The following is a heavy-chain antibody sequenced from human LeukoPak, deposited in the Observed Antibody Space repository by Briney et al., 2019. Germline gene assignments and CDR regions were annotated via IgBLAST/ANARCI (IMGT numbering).Heavy chain of an antibody. CDR3: ARAPYGERGGSDY. Sequence: GSPRLSCAASGFTFSTYNLKWGRPAPGEGVEGVSYISTTTSAIYYADSVKGRFTVSRDNAKSSLYLQMNSLRADDTAVYYCARAPYGERGGSDYWGQGTLVTVSS. CDR2: ISTTTSAI. CDR1: GFTFSTYN. D-gene: IGHD4-17*01. V-gene: IGHV3-48*01. J-gene: IGHJ4*02.